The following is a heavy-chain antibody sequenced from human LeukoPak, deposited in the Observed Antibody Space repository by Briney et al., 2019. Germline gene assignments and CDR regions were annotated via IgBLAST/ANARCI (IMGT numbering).Heavy chain of an antibody. J-gene: IGHJ5*02. V-gene: IGHV1-46*01. CDR2: INPRGTST. CDR3: ARDNSIHERGWWFDP. CDR1: GYSFTSHY. D-gene: IGHD4-23*01. Sequence: ASVKVSCKASGYSFTSHYMHWVRQAPGQGLEWMGLINPRGTSTIYAEKFQGRIIMTRDMSATTDYMELSSLKSDDTAVYYCARDNSIHERGWWFDPWGQGTLVTVSS.